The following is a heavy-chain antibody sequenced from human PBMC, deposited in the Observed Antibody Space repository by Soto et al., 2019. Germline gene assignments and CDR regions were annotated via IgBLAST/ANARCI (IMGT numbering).Heavy chain of an antibody. V-gene: IGHV4-34*01. D-gene: IGHD3-10*01. CDR2: ISRSGSA. CDR3: ARSPPMTYYYNSGSRDRGYFDF. J-gene: IGHJ4*02. CDR1: GGSFSGYY. Sequence: SETLSLTCAVSGGSFSGYYWNWIRQPPGKGLEWLGEISRSGSATYNPSLKGRVTMSVDTSKNQISLNVTSVTAADTAVYYCARSPPMTYYYNSGSRDRGYFDFWGQGTLVTVSS.